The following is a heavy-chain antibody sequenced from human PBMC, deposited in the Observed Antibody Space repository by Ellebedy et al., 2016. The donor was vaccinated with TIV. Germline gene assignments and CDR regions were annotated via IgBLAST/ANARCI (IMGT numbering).Heavy chain of an antibody. V-gene: IGHV3-21*01. Sequence: GESLKFSCAASGFPFSSYTMSWVRQAPGKGLEWVSTSTYYADSLKGRFTISRDNAGNSLYLQMNSLRAEYTAVYYCARDASAWSRDYWGQGTLVIVSS. CDR2: ST. CDR3: ARDASAWSRDY. CDR1: GFPFSSYT. D-gene: IGHD6-19*01. J-gene: IGHJ4*02.